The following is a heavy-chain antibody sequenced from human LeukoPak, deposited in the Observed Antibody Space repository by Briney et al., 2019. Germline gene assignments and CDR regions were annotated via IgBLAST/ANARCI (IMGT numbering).Heavy chain of an antibody. V-gene: IGHV3-48*01. CDR3: ARGYWTIFDTDAFDI. J-gene: IGHJ3*02. Sequence: GGSLRLSCAASGFTFSSYSMNLVRQAPGKGLEWVSYISSSSSTIYYADSVKGRFTISRDNAKNSLYLQMNSLRAEDTAVYYCARGYWTIFDTDAFDIWGQGTMVTVSS. D-gene: IGHD3-3*01. CDR2: ISSSSSTI. CDR1: GFTFSSYS.